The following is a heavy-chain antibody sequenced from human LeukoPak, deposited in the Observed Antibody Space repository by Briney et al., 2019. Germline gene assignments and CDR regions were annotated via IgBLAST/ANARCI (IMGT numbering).Heavy chain of an antibody. CDR2: INPNSGGT. J-gene: IGHJ4*02. V-gene: IGHV1-2*02. CDR3: ARLAVTTLDY. CDR1: GYTFSDYY. D-gene: IGHD4-17*01. Sequence: ASVKVSCKASGYTFSDYYMHWVRQAPGQGLERMGWINPNSGGTKYAQKFQGRVTMTRDTSISTAYMELSRLRSDDTAVYYCARLAVTTLDYWGQGTLVTVSS.